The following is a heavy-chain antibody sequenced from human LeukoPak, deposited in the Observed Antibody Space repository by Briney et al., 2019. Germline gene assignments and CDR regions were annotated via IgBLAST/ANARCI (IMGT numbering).Heavy chain of an antibody. CDR2: VYFDGSDT. V-gene: IGHV5-51*01. Sequence: GESLQISRQASGDTFSDTYIAWVRQMAGKGLEWMGIVYFDGSDTRYSPSFQGQVTISVDQSISRAYLQWTSLKTSDTAMYYCARFLHGNSLDYWGQGTLVTVSS. D-gene: IGHD1-7*01. J-gene: IGHJ4*02. CDR3: ARFLHGNSLDY. CDR1: GDTFSDTY.